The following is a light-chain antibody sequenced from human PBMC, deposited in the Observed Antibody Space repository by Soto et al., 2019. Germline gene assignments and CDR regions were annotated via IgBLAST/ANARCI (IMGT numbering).Light chain of an antibody. CDR2: DVI. J-gene: IGLJ1*01. V-gene: IGLV2-11*01. CDR3: CSYAGSYTHV. CDR1: SSDVGRYNF. Sequence: QSALTQPRSVSGPPGQSVTISCTGTSSDVGRYNFVSWYQQHPDKAPKLMIYDVIKRPSGVPDRFSGSKSGNTASLTIYGLQAEDEADYHCCSYAGSYTHVFGTGTKVTVL.